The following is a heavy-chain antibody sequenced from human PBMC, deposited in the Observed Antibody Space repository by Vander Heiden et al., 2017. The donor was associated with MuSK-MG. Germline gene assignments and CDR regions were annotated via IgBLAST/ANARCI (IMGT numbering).Heavy chain of an antibody. V-gene: IGHV4-38-2*01. CDR2: IYHSGAT. D-gene: IGHD3-10*01. CDR3: ARNFLPRRGFDS. CDR1: HYSLTSGYY. J-gene: IGHJ4*02. Sequence: QVQLQESGPGLVKPSKTLSLTCAVSHYSLTSGYYWGWIRQSPGKELEWIGSIYHSGATYYNLSLKSRVAISVDTSKNQFSLKVSPVTAADTAVYYCARNFLPRRGFDSWGQGTLVTVPS.